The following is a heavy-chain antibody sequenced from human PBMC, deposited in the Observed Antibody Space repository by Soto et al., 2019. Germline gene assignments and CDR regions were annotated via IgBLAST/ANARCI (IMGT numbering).Heavy chain of an antibody. Sequence: QVQLVQSGAEVKKPGSSVKVSCKASGGTFSSYAISWVRQAPGQGLEWMGGIIPIFGTADYAQKFQGRVTITADESTTTAYMERSNLSSEGAAVDYCATSVATISCSYCGMDFWGQGTTVTVSS. CDR2: IIPIFGTA. D-gene: IGHD1-26*01. CDR1: GGTFSSYA. J-gene: IGHJ6*02. V-gene: IGHV1-69*12. CDR3: ATSVATISCSYCGMDF.